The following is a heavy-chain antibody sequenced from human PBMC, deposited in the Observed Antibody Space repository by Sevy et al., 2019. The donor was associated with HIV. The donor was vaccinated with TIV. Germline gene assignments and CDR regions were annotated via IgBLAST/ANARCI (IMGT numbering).Heavy chain of an antibody. CDR2: IYTSGST. CDR1: GGSISSYY. Sequence: SETLSLTCTVSGGSISSYYWSWIRQPAGKGLEWIGRIYTSGSTNYNPSLMSRVTMSVDTSKNQFSLKLSSVTAADTAVYYCALSAPQLVRGYGMDVWGQGTTVTVSS. J-gene: IGHJ6*02. CDR3: ALSAPQLVRGYGMDV. V-gene: IGHV4-4*07. D-gene: IGHD3-10*01.